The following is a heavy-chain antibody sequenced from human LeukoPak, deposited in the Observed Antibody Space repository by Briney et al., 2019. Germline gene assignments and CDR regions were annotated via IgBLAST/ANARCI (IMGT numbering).Heavy chain of an antibody. CDR3: ARGRRSLVVVPAAAGFGP. CDR1: GGSFSGYY. V-gene: IGHV4-34*01. D-gene: IGHD2-2*01. Sequence: SETLSLTCAVYGGSFSGYYWSWIRQPPGNGLEWIGEINHSGSTNYNPSLKSRVTISVDTSKNQFSLKLSSVTAADTAVYYCARGRRSLVVVPAAAGFGPWGQGTLVTVSS. J-gene: IGHJ5*02. CDR2: INHSGST.